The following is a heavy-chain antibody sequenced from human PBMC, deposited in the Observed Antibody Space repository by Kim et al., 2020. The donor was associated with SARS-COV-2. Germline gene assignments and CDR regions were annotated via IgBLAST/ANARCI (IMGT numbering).Heavy chain of an antibody. D-gene: IGHD3-3*01. CDR3: ARGRKYYDFWSGSPDNWFDP. CDR2: INHSGST. CDR1: GGSFSGYY. J-gene: IGHJ5*02. V-gene: IGHV4-34*01. Sequence: SETLSLTCAVYGGSFSGYYWSWIRQPPGKGLEWIGEINHSGSTNYNPSLKSRVTISVDTSKNQFSLKLSSVTAADTAVYYCARGRKYYDFWSGSPDNWFDPWGQGTLVTVSS.